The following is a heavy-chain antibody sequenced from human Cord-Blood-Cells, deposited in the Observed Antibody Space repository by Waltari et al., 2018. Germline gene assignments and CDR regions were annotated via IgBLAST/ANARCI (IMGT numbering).Heavy chain of an antibody. CDR3: TRRRESYSGSYYYYYGMDV. CDR2: IRSKANSYAT. D-gene: IGHD1-26*01. CDR1: GFTFSVSA. J-gene: IGHJ6*02. Sequence: ASGFTFSVSAMHWVRQASGKGLEWVGRIRSKANSYATAYAASVKGRFTISRDDSKNTAYLQMNSLKTEDTAVYYCTRRRESYSGSYYYYYGMDVWGQGTTVTVSS. V-gene: IGHV3-73*01.